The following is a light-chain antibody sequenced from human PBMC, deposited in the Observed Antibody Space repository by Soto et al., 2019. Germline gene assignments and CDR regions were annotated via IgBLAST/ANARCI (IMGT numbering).Light chain of an antibody. CDR1: SSDVGGYNY. CDR2: DVS. CDR3: SSYTSSSTWV. J-gene: IGLJ3*02. V-gene: IGLV2-14*01. Sequence: QSALTQPASVSGSPGQSIAISCNGTSSDVGGYNYVSWYQQHPGKTPNLMIYDVSNRPSGVSNRFSGSKSGNTASLTISGLHAEDEADYYCSSYTSSSTWVFGGGTKLTVL.